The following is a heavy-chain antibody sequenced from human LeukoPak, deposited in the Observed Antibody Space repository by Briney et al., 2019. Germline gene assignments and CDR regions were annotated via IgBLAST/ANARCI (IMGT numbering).Heavy chain of an antibody. CDR3: TRDATQYLRYGYFDS. J-gene: IGHJ4*02. V-gene: IGHV3-21*01. CDR1: GFTFSSYS. Sequence: PGGSLRLSCAASGFTFSSYSMNWVRQAPGKGLEWVSSINNIASHIYYVDSVRGRFTISRDNAKNSVSLQMNNLRAEDTAVYYCTRDATQYLRYGYFDSWGQGILVTVSS. D-gene: IGHD2/OR15-2a*01. CDR2: INNIASHI.